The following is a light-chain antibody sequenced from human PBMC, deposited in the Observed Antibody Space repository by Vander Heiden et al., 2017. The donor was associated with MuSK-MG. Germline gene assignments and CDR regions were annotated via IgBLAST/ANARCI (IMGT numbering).Light chain of an antibody. Sequence: QSALTQPASVSGSPGQSITISCTGTSSDVGGYNYVSWYQQHPGKAPKLMIYDVSIRPSGVSNRFSGSKSGNTASLTISGLQAEDEADYYCSSYTSSSTRVVFGGGTKLTVL. J-gene: IGLJ2*01. CDR1: SSDVGGYNY. CDR3: SSYTSSSTRVV. CDR2: DVS. V-gene: IGLV2-14*01.